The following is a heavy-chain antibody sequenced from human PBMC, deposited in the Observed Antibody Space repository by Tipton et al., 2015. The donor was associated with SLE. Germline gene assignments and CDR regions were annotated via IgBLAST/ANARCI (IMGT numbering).Heavy chain of an antibody. Sequence: TLSLTCTVSGGSISNSIYYWGWVRQPPGKGLEWIGSVYYSGITYYNSSLKSRVTISVDTSMNQFSLKLSSVTAADTAVYYCARGQLLPDYWGQGTLVTVSS. CDR2: VYYSGIT. V-gene: IGHV4-39*07. J-gene: IGHJ4*02. D-gene: IGHD2-15*01. CDR1: GGSISNSIYY. CDR3: ARGQLLPDY.